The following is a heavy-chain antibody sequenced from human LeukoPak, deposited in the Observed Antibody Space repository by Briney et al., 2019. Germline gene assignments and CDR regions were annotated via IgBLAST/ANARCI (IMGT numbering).Heavy chain of an antibody. D-gene: IGHD3-22*01. J-gene: IGHJ1*01. V-gene: IGHV3-23*01. Sequence: GGSLRLSCAASGFTFSSHAMSWVRQAPGKGLEWVSAISDSGGSTYYADSVKGRFTISRDKSKNTLYLQMNSLRAEDTAVYYCAKGLYYYDTRGYYVAEYFQHWGQGTLVTVSS. CDR1: GFTFSSHA. CDR2: ISDSGGST. CDR3: AKGLYYYDTRGYYVAEYFQH.